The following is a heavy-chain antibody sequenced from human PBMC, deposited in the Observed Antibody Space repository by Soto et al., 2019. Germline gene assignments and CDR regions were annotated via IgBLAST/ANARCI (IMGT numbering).Heavy chain of an antibody. Sequence: ASVKVSCKASGYTFTGYYMHWVRQAPGQGLEWMGWINPNSGGTNYAQKFQGWVTMTRDTSISTAYMELSRLRSDDTAVYYCARGGVYSSQVDFDYWGQGTLVTVSS. V-gene: IGHV1-2*04. J-gene: IGHJ4*02. CDR3: ARGGVYSSQVDFDY. CDR2: INPNSGGT. D-gene: IGHD6-13*01. CDR1: GYTFTGYY.